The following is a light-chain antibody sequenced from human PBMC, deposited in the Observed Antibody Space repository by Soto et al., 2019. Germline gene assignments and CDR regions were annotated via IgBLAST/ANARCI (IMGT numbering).Light chain of an antibody. J-gene: IGKJ5*01. CDR1: QGIDNY. V-gene: IGKV1-27*01. CDR3: KQYRYSPWT. CDR2: AAS. Sequence: DIQMTQSPSSLSASVGDRVTITCRASQGIDNYLAWYQQKPGKAPKLLIYAASTLQSGVPSRFTGSGSGTDFTLTISSLQPEDFAVYYRKQYRYSPWTFGQGTRLEIK.